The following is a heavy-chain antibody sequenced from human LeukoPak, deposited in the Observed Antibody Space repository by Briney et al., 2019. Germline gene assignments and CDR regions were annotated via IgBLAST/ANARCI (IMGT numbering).Heavy chain of an antibody. D-gene: IGHD2-2*01. Sequence: GGSLRLSCAASGFTFSSYAMSWVRQAPGRGLEWVANINQDGSEKYYVDSVKGRFTISRDNAKNSLYLQMNSLRAEDTAVYYCARGLYDCSSTSCYFGFDPWGQGTLVTVSS. V-gene: IGHV3-7*01. CDR3: ARGLYDCSSTSCYFGFDP. CDR1: GFTFSSYA. J-gene: IGHJ5*02. CDR2: INQDGSEK.